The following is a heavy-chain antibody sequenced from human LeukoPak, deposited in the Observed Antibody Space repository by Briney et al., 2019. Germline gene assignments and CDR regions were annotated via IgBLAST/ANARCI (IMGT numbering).Heavy chain of an antibody. Sequence: ASVKVSCKASGYTFTSYYMHWVRQAPGQGLEWMGIINPSGGSTSYAQKFQGRVTMTRDTSTSTVYMELSSLRSEDTAVYYCARAGYYGSGSYLYYMDVWGKGTTVTISS. CDR1: GYTFTSYY. CDR2: INPSGGST. D-gene: IGHD3-10*01. V-gene: IGHV1-46*01. J-gene: IGHJ6*03. CDR3: ARAGYYGSGSYLYYMDV.